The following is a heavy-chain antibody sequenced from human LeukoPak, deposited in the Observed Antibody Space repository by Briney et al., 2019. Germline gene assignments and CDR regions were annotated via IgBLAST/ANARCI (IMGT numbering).Heavy chain of an antibody. CDR1: GGTFSSYA. J-gene: IGHJ5*02. Sequence: GASVKVSCKASGGTFSSYAISWVRQAPGQGLEWMGRIIPILGIANYAQKFQGRVTITADKSTSTAYMELSSLRSEDTAVYYCARGANYDFWSGYLNWFDPWGQGTLVTVSS. CDR2: IIPILGIA. D-gene: IGHD3-3*01. V-gene: IGHV1-69*04. CDR3: ARGANYDFWSGYLNWFDP.